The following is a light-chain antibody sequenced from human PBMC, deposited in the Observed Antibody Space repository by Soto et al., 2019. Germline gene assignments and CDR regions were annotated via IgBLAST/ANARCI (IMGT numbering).Light chain of an antibody. CDR2: AIS. V-gene: IGKV3-15*01. Sequence: EIVMTQSPATLSVSPGERATLSCRARQTISSNLAWYQQRPGHTPRLLIYAISTRATGIPARFSGSGSGTEFSLTISSLQSEDFAVYYCQQYSDWPRTFGPGTKVDIK. CDR3: QQYSDWPRT. J-gene: IGKJ3*01. CDR1: QTISSN.